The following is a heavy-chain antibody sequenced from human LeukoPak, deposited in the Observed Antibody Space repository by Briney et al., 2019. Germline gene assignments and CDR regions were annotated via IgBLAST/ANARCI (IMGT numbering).Heavy chain of an antibody. CDR3: AREGISPQWFDP. CDR2: IYTSEST. D-gene: IGHD3-10*01. Sequence: SETLSLTCTVSGASMSSVSYYYWSWIRQPAGKGLEWIGRIYTSESTYYNPSLKSRVTISLDTSKNQFSLRLSSVTAADTAVYYCAREGISPQWFDPWGQGTLVTVSS. CDR1: GASMSSVSYYY. J-gene: IGHJ5*02. V-gene: IGHV4-61*02.